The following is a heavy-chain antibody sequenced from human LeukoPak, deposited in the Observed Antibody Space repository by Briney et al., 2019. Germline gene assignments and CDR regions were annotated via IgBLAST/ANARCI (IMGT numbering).Heavy chain of an antibody. D-gene: IGHD2-2*01. J-gene: IGHJ4*02. CDR2: IKSKTDGGTT. CDR1: GFTFSNAW. Sequence: GGSLRLSCAASGFTFSNAWMSWVRQAPGKGLEWVGRIKSKTDGGTTDYAAPAKGRFTISRDDSKNTLYLQMNSLKTEDTAVYYCTTGNVVVPAAIPYFDYWGQGTLVTVSS. V-gene: IGHV3-15*01. CDR3: TTGNVVVPAAIPYFDY.